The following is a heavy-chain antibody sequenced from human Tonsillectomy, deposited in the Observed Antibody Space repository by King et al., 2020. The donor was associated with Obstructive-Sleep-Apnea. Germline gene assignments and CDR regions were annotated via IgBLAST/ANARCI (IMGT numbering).Heavy chain of an antibody. Sequence: ITLKESGPTLVKPTQTLTLTCTFSGVSLSTSGVGVGWIRQPPGKALEWLALIYWDDDKRYSPSLKSRLTITKDTSKNQVVLIMTNMDPVDTATYYCARRIAVTGTAAFDIWGQGTMVTVSS. J-gene: IGHJ3*02. CDR3: ARRIAVTGTAAFDI. CDR1: GVSLSTSGVG. D-gene: IGHD6-19*01. CDR2: IYWDDDK. V-gene: IGHV2-5*02.